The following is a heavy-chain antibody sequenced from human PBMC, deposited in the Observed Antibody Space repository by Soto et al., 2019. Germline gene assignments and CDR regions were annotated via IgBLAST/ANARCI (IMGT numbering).Heavy chain of an antibody. D-gene: IGHD6-19*01. CDR3: AGGSGWESDF. Sequence: EVQLVESGGGLVQPGGSRRLSGAASGFMFRNYYMNWVRQAPGKGLEWVANIEKDGSEENYVDSVKGRFTISRDNAKNSLYLQMNSLRAEDTAVYYCAGGSGWESDFWGQGTHVTVSS. CDR1: GFMFRNYY. CDR2: IEKDGSEE. J-gene: IGHJ4*02. V-gene: IGHV3-7*05.